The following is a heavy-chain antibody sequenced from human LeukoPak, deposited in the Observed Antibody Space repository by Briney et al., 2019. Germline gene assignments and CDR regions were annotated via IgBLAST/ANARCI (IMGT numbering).Heavy chain of an antibody. Sequence: SETLSLTCTVSGGSISSYYWSWIRQPPGKGLEWIAYIYYSGSTNYNPSLKSRVTISVDTSKNQFSLKLSSVTAADTAVYNCARRYGSGSSGTFDYWGQGTLVTVSS. CDR1: GGSISSYY. CDR2: IYYSGST. D-gene: IGHD3-10*01. J-gene: IGHJ4*02. V-gene: IGHV4-59*01. CDR3: ARRYGSGSSGTFDY.